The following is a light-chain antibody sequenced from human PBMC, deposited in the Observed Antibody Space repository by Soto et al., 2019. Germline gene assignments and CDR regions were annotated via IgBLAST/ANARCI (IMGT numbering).Light chain of an antibody. CDR3: QQRSNWPT. CDR1: QSVSSY. CDR2: DAS. Sequence: EIVLTQSPATLSLSPGERATLSCRASQSVSSYLAWYQQKPGQAPRLLIYDASIRATGIPAMFSGSVSGTVFTLTISSLEPEDFAVYYCQQRSNWPTFGQGTKVEIK. J-gene: IGKJ1*01. V-gene: IGKV3-11*01.